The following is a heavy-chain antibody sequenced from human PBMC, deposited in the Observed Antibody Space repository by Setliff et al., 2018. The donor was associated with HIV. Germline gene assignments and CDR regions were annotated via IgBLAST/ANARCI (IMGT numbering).Heavy chain of an antibody. CDR3: ASSSMAGFDY. CDR1: GGSISSSSYY. J-gene: IGHJ4*02. CDR2: IHLSDT. Sequence: SETLSLTCAVSGGSISSSSYYWGWIRLSPTKGLEWIGSIHLSDTYYNPSLKSRVTISVDTSKDQFSLKLTSLTAADTAVYYCASSSMAGFDYWGQGKLVTVSS. V-gene: IGHV4-39*07. D-gene: IGHD6-19*01.